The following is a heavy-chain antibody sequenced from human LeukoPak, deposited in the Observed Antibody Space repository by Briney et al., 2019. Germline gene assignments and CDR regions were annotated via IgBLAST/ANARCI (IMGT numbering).Heavy chain of an antibody. D-gene: IGHD6-19*01. V-gene: IGHV4-39*07. J-gene: IGHJ4*02. CDR2: IYYSGST. CDR1: GGSISSSSYY. CDR3: ARRGADTANTFDY. Sequence: SETLSLTCTVSGGSISSSSYYWGWIRQPPGKGLEWIGSIYYSGSTYYNPSLKSRVTISVDTSKNQFSLKLSSVTAADTAVYYCARRGADTANTFDYWGQGTLVTVSS.